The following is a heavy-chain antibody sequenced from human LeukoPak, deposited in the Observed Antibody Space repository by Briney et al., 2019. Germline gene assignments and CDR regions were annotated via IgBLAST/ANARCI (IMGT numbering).Heavy chain of an antibody. V-gene: IGHV3-53*01. CDR3: AKDQWSCSGGSCYANWFDP. CDR2: IYSGGTT. Sequence: GGSLRLSCAVSGFTVSGNYMSWVRQAPGKGLEWVSLIYSGGTTYYADSVKGRFTISRDNSKNTLYLQMNSLRAEDTAVYYCAKDQWSCSGGSCYANWFDPWGQGTLVTVSS. CDR1: GFTVSGNY. D-gene: IGHD2-15*01. J-gene: IGHJ5*02.